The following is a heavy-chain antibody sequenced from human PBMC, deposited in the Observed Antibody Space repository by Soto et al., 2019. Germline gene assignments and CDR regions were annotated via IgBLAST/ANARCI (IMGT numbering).Heavy chain of an antibody. Sequence: ASVKVSCKASGYTFTSYDINWVRQATGQGLEWMGWMNPNSGNTGYAQKFQGRVTMTRNTSISTAYMELSSLRSEDTAVYYCARCIAVAGRNNWFDPWGQGTLVTVSS. V-gene: IGHV1-8*01. J-gene: IGHJ5*02. CDR3: ARCIAVAGRNNWFDP. CDR1: GYTFTSYD. D-gene: IGHD6-19*01. CDR2: MNPNSGNT.